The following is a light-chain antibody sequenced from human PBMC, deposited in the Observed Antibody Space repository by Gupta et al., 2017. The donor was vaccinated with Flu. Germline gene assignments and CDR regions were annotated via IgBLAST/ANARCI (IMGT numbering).Light chain of an antibody. CDR2: WAS. Sequence: DIVITQSPDSLAVSLGERATINCKSSQSVLYSSNNKNYLAWYQQKPGQPPKLLIYWASTREAGVPDRFSGGGSGTDFTLTISSLQAEDVAVYYCQQYYSTPLTFGGGTKVEIK. V-gene: IGKV4-1*01. CDR1: QSVLYSSNNKNY. J-gene: IGKJ4*01. CDR3: QQYYSTPLT.